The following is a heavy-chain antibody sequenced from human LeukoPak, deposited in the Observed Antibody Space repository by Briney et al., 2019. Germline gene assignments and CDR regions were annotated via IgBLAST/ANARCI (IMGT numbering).Heavy chain of an antibody. J-gene: IGHJ4*02. D-gene: IGHD2-15*01. Sequence: PGGSLRLSCAASGFTFDDYTMHWVRQAPGKGLEWVSLISWDGGSTYYADSVKGRFTISRDNSKNSLYLQMSSLRTEDTALYYCARRSTAGYIDYWGQGTLVTVSS. CDR1: GFTFDDYT. V-gene: IGHV3-43*01. CDR2: ISWDGGST. CDR3: ARRSTAGYIDY.